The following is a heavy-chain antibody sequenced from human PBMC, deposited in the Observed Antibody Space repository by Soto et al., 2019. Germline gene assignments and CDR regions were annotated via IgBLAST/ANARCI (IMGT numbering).Heavy chain of an antibody. CDR2: IKQDGSEK. D-gene: IGHD6-6*01. V-gene: IGHV3-7*03. CDR3: ARDRVAARPKGDYYYYGMDV. Sequence: EVQLVESGGGLVQPGGSLRLSCAASGFTFSSYWMSWVRQAPGKGLEWVANIKQDGSEKYYVDSVKGRFTISRDNAKNSLYLQMNSLRAEDTAVYYCARDRVAARPKGDYYYYGMDVWGQGTTVTVSS. J-gene: IGHJ6*02. CDR1: GFTFSSYW.